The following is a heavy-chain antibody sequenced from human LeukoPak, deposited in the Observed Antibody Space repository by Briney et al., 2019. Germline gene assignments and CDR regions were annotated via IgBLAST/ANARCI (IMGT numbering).Heavy chain of an antibody. Sequence: QTGGSLRLSCAASGFTFSSYWMHWVRQAPGKGLVWFSRINSDGSSTSYADSVKGRFTISRDNAKNTLYLQMNSLRAEDTAVYYCARDCSSTSCYNWFDPWGQGTLVTVSS. J-gene: IGHJ5*02. CDR2: INSDGSST. V-gene: IGHV3-74*01. CDR1: GFTFSSYW. D-gene: IGHD2-2*01. CDR3: ARDCSSTSCYNWFDP.